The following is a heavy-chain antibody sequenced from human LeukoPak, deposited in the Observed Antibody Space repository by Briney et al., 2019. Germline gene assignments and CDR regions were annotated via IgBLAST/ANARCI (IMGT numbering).Heavy chain of an antibody. Sequence: GRSLTLSCAASGYTFSRHGIHWVRQAPGKGLEWVAVIWYDGSNKYYADSVKGRFTISRDNSKNTLYLQMNSLRAEDTAVYYCARDLNSYGLFDYWGQGTLVTVSS. CDR3: ARDLNSYGLFDY. D-gene: IGHD5-18*01. V-gene: IGHV3-33*01. J-gene: IGHJ4*02. CDR2: IWYDGSNK. CDR1: GYTFSRHG.